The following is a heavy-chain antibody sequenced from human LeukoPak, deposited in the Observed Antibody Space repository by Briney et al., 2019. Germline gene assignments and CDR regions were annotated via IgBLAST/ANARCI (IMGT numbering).Heavy chain of an antibody. CDR1: GFTFSSYA. V-gene: IGHV3-30-3*01. Sequence: PGGSLRLSCAASGFTFSSYAMYWVRQAPGKGLEWVAVISYDGSNYYYADSVKGRFTISRDSFKNTLYLQMNSLRAEDTAVYYCARVEGYSSSWFEDYWGQGTLVTVSS. D-gene: IGHD6-13*01. J-gene: IGHJ4*02. CDR2: ISYDGSNY. CDR3: ARVEGYSSSWFEDY.